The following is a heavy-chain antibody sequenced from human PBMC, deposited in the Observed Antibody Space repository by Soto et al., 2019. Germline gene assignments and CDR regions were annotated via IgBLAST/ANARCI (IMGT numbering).Heavy chain of an antibody. CDR1: GGSISSSNW. V-gene: IGHV4-4*02. CDR3: ARGPYYDFWSGPGTYYYYYGMDV. D-gene: IGHD3-3*01. CDR2: IYHSGST. J-gene: IGHJ6*02. Sequence: PSETLSLTCAVSGGSISSSNWGSWVRQRPGKGLEWIGEIYHSGSTNYNPSLKSRVTISVDTSKNQFSLKLSSVTAADTAVYYCARGPYYDFWSGPGTYYYYYGMDVWGQGTTLTVSS.